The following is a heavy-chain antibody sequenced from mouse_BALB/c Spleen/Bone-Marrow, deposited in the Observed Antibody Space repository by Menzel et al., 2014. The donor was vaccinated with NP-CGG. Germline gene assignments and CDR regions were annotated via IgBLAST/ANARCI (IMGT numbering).Heavy chain of an antibody. V-gene: IGHV5-12-1*01. CDR1: GFAFSSYD. CDR2: ISSGGGST. CDR3: ARHRYYFDY. J-gene: IGHJ2*01. Sequence: EVHLVESGGGLVKPGGSLKLSCAASGFAFSSYDMSWVRQTPEKRLEWVAYISSGGGSTYYPDTVKGRSTISRDNAKNTLYLQMSSLKSEDTAMYYCARHRYYFDYWGQGTTLTVSS.